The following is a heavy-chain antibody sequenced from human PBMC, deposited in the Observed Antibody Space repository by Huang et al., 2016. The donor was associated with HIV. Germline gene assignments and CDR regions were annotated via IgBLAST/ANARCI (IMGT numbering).Heavy chain of an antibody. D-gene: IGHD2-15*01. CDR1: GASISSGSYY. J-gene: IGHJ3*02. CDR2: IYTSWST. V-gene: IGHV4-61*09. CDR3: ATWPPGSQMRAFDI. Sequence: QVQLQESGPGLVKPSQTLSLTCTVSGASISSGSYYWTWIRQPAGKGLEWIGHIYTSWSTNYNPARKGRVTISIDTSKNHFSLRLNSVTAADTAVYYCATWPPGSQMRAFDIWGPGTMITVSS.